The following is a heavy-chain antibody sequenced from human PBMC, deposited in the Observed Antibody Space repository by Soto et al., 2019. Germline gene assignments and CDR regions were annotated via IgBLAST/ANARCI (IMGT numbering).Heavy chain of an antibody. J-gene: IGHJ4*02. Sequence: AVGSLRLSWSASGFTFSSYGMHWVRQAPGKGLEWVSSISSRGNDISYAKSVEGRFFTSRDNVNNLLYLDMNNLRPEDTAVYYCARMAYWGQGTLVTVSS. V-gene: IGHV3-21*06. CDR1: GFTFSSYG. CDR2: ISSRGNDI. CDR3: ARMAY.